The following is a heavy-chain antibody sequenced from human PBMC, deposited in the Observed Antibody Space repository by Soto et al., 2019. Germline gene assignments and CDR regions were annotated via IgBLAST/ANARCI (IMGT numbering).Heavy chain of an antibody. CDR1: GFILSDCA. J-gene: IGHJ4*02. CDR2: INSDGSNK. D-gene: IGHD2-21*02. Sequence: PGGSLRLSCATSGFILSDCAMNWVRQAPGKGLEWVSRINSDGSNKNYADSVKGRFTISRDNAKNTLYLQMSSLIAEDTAVYYCSRSGAWPDFWGQGTLVTVSS. V-gene: IGHV3-74*01. CDR3: SRSGAWPDF.